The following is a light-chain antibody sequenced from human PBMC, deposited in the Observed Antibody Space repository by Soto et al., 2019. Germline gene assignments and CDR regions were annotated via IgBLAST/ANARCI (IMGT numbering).Light chain of an antibody. CDR1: QSISSW. J-gene: IGKJ2*01. CDR2: KAS. Sequence: DIQMTQSPSTLSASVGDRVTITCRASQSISSWLAWYQQKPGKAPKLLIYKASSLESGVPSRFSGSGSGTEFTLPISSLQPADFATYYCQQYNSYSRPLYTFGQGTKLEIK. V-gene: IGKV1-5*03. CDR3: QQYNSYSRPLYT.